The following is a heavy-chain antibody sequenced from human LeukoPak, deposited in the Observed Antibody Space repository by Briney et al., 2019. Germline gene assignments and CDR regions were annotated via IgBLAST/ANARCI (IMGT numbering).Heavy chain of an antibody. Sequence: ASVKVSCKVSGYTLTELSMHWVRQAPGKGLEWMGGFDPEDGETIYAQKFQGRVTMATDTSTSTAYMELRSLRSDDTAVYYCARDLGLVWGAQADYWGQGTLVTVSS. V-gene: IGHV1-24*01. J-gene: IGHJ4*02. D-gene: IGHD1-26*01. CDR1: GYTLTELS. CDR2: FDPEDGET. CDR3: ARDLGLVWGAQADY.